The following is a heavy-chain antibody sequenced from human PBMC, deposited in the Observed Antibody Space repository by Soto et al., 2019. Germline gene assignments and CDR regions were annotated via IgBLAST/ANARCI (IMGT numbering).Heavy chain of an antibody. D-gene: IGHD3-3*01. J-gene: IGHJ5*02. V-gene: IGHV4-59*01. CDR1: GDSTSYYD. Sequence: SETLSLTCTVSGDSTSYYDWSWIRVAPGKGLEWIGSVYHSGSTNYNPSLKSRVTISVDTSKNQFSLKLSSVTAADTAVYYCARATYDFWSGYYPTPWFDPWGQGTLVTVSS. CDR2: VYHSGST. CDR3: ARATYDFWSGYYPTPWFDP.